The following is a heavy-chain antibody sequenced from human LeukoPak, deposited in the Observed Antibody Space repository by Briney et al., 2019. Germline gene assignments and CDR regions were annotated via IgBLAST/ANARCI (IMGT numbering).Heavy chain of an antibody. D-gene: IGHD3-22*01. V-gene: IGHV4-59*01. CDR2: IYYSGST. CDR3: ARAYISSGYSYYFDY. CDR1: GGSISSYY. J-gene: IGHJ4*02. Sequence: PSETLSLTCTVSGGSISSYYWSWIRQPPGKGLEWIGYIYYSGSTNYNPSLKSRVTISVDTSKNQFSLKLSSVTAADTAVYYCARAYISSGYSYYFDYWGQGTLVTVSS.